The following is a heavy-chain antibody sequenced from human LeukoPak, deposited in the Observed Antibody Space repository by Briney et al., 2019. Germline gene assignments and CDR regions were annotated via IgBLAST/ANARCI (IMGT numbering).Heavy chain of an antibody. V-gene: IGHV4-59*06. CDR3: ARAYGIGSGYYLDY. CDR1: GGSISSYY. J-gene: IGHJ4*02. CDR2: IYYSGST. D-gene: IGHD3-22*01. Sequence: SETLSLTCTVSGGSISSYYWSWIRQHPGKGLEWIGYIYYSGSTYYNPSLKSRVTISVDTSKNQFSLKLSSVTAADTAVYYCARAYGIGSGYYLDYWGQGTLVTVSS.